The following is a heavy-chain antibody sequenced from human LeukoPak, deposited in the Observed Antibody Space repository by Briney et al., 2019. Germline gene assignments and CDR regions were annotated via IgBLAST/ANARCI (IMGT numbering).Heavy chain of an antibody. Sequence: GGSLRLSCAASGFTFSSYSMNWVRQAPGKGLEWVSSISSSSSYIYYADSVKGRFTISRDNAKNSLYPQMNSLRAEDTAVYYCARDLAGGSAFDIWGQGKMVTVFS. J-gene: IGHJ3*02. V-gene: IGHV3-21*01. CDR2: ISSSSSYI. CDR3: ARDLAGGSAFDI. CDR1: GFTFSSYS. D-gene: IGHD3-16*01.